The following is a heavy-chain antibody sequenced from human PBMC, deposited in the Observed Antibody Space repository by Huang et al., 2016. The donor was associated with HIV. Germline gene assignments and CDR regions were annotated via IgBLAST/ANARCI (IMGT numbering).Heavy chain of an antibody. D-gene: IGHD5-18*01. CDR1: EGTFSSYS. CDR2: IIPIFGTT. V-gene: IGHV1-69*13. Sequence: VQLIQSGAEVKKTGSSVRVSCRAYEGTFSSYSIGWMRQAPGQGLEWMGGIIPIFGTTTYAQKFQGRVSIAADESTSTAYMDLNSLRSEDTAVYYCARAALVNNQYFDYWGQGTLVTVSS. J-gene: IGHJ4*02. CDR3: ARAALVNNQYFDY.